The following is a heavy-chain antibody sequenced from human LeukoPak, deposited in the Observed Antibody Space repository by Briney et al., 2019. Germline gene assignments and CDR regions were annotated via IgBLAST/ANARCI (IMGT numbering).Heavy chain of an antibody. V-gene: IGHV3-23*01. D-gene: IGHD4-17*01. CDR1: GFXFSSNA. CDR3: ASGGTVTRIDY. CDR2: ISDSGTRT. Sequence: GGSLRLSCAASGFXFSSNAMIWVRQAPGKGLEWVSSISDSGTRTYYADSVKGRFTISRDNSKSTLYLQMNSLRAEDTAVHYCASGGTVTRIDYWGQGTLVTVSS. J-gene: IGHJ4*02.